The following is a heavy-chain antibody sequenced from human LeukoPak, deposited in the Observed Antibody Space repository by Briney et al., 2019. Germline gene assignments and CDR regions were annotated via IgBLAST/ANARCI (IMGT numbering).Heavy chain of an antibody. V-gene: IGHV4-34*01. CDR1: GGSFSGYY. D-gene: IGHD1-1*01. Sequence: SETLSLTRAVYGGSFSGYYWSWIRQPPGKGLEWIGEINHSGSTNYNPSLKSRVTISVDTSKNQFSLKLSSVTAADTAVYYCARRKLERGEIDYWGQGTLVTVSS. J-gene: IGHJ4*02. CDR2: INHSGST. CDR3: ARRKLERGEIDY.